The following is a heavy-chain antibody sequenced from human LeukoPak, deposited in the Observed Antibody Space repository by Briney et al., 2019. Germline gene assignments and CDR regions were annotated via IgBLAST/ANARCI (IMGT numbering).Heavy chain of an antibody. V-gene: IGHV3-21*06. Sequence: PGGSLRLSCAASGFTFSNYSMNWVRQAPGKGLEWVSSISGGSSYMYYADSVKGRFTISRDNAENSLFLQMNSLRAEDTAVYYCARAKKYSSSWYNAPCDYWGQGTLVTVSS. CDR1: GFTFSNYS. CDR2: ISGGSSYM. CDR3: ARAKKYSSSWYNAPCDY. D-gene: IGHD6-13*01. J-gene: IGHJ4*02.